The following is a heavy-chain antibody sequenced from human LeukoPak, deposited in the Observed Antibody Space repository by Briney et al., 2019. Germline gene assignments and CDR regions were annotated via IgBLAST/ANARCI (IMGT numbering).Heavy chain of an antibody. CDR1: GGTFSSYA. D-gene: IGHD1-26*01. V-gene: IGHV1-69*05. CDR3: ARNGVGRGWELRYAFDI. J-gene: IGHJ3*02. Sequence: ASVKVSCKASGGTFSSYAISWVRQAPGQGLEWMGGIIPIFGTANYAQKFQGRVTITTDESTSTVYMELSSLRSEDTAVYYCARNGVGRGWELRYAFDIWGQGTMVTVSS. CDR2: IIPIFGTA.